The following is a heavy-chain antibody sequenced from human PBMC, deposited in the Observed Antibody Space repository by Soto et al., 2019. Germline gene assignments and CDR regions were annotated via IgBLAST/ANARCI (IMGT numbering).Heavy chain of an antibody. D-gene: IGHD5-12*01. J-gene: IGHJ6*02. Sequence: GESLKISCKGSGYSFTSYWISWVRQMPGKGLEWMGRIDPSDSYTNYSPSFQGHVTISADKSISTAYLQWSSLKASDTAMYYCARLGGYDFYYYYGMDVWGQGTTVTVSS. V-gene: IGHV5-10-1*01. CDR2: IDPSDSYT. CDR3: ARLGGYDFYYYYGMDV. CDR1: GYSFTSYW.